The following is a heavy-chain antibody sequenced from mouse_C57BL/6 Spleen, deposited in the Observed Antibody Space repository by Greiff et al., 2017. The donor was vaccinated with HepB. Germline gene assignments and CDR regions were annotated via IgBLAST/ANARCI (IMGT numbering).Heavy chain of an antibody. CDR2: ISGGRSTT. J-gene: IGHJ3*01. CDR1: GFTFSDYG. V-gene: IGHV5-17*01. CDR3: SRDERGSWIAY. Sequence: EVQLVESGGGLVKPGGSLKLSCAASGFTFSDYGMHWVRQTPEKGLEWVAYISGGRSTTYYADTMRGRFTSSRDNAKNSLFLQMTSLRSADTAMYSCSRDERGSWIAYWGQGTLVTVSA.